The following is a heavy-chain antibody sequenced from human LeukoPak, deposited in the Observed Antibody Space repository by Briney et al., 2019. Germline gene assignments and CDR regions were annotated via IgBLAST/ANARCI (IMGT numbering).Heavy chain of an antibody. V-gene: IGHV4-59*01. D-gene: IGHD6-19*01. CDR2: IYYSGST. Sequence: SETLSLTCTVSGGSISSYYWSWIRQPPGKGLEWIGYIYYSGSTNYNPSLKSRVTISVDTSKNQFSLKPSSVTAADTAVYYCAREGYSSGWYGSLGYWGQGTLVTVSS. CDR1: GGSISSYY. J-gene: IGHJ4*02. CDR3: AREGYSSGWYGSLGY.